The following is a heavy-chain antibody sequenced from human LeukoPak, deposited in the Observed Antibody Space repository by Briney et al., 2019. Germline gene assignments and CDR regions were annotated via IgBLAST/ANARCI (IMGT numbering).Heavy chain of an antibody. CDR3: ARVGSGWSFDY. Sequence: PSETLSLTCTVSGGSISSYYWSWIRQPAGRGLEWIGRIQTSGSTNYNPSLKSRVTMSVETSKNKFSLKVNSVTAADTAVYYCARVGSGWSFDYWGQGTLVTVSS. V-gene: IGHV4-4*07. J-gene: IGHJ4*02. D-gene: IGHD6-19*01. CDR2: IQTSGST. CDR1: GGSISSYY.